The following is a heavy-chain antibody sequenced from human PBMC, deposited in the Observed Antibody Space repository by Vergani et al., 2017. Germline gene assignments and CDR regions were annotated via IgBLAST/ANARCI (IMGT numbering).Heavy chain of an antibody. D-gene: IGHD3-16*01. J-gene: IGHJ5*02. CDR3: ARGRRVMGPRGWFDP. V-gene: IGHV4-34*01. Sequence: QVQLQQWGAGLLKPSETLSLTCAVYGGSFSGYYWSWIRQPPGKGLEWIGEINHSGSTNYNPSLKSRVTISVDTSKNQFSLKLSSVAAADTALYYCARGRRVMGPRGWFDPWGQGTLVTVSS. CDR1: GGSFSGYY. CDR2: INHSGST.